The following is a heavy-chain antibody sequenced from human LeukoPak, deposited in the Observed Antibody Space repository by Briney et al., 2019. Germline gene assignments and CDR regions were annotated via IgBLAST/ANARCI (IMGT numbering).Heavy chain of an antibody. CDR1: GFTFSDYY. Sequence: GGSLRLSCAASGFTFSDYYMSWIRQAPGKGLEWVSYISSSGSTIYYADSVKGRLAISRDNAKNSLYLQMNSLRAEDTAVYYCARVAYDSSGYYFDYWGQGTLVTVSS. J-gene: IGHJ4*02. V-gene: IGHV3-11*01. CDR2: ISSSGSTI. CDR3: ARVAYDSSGYYFDY. D-gene: IGHD3-22*01.